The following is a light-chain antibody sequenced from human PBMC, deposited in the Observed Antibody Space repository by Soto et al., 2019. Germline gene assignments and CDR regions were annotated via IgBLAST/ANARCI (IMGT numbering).Light chain of an antibody. Sequence: VLTQPPSVSGAPGQRVTISCTGSSSNIGAGYDVHWYQQLPGTAPKLLIYGNSNRPSGVPDRFSGSKSGTSASLAITGLQAEDEADYYCQSYDSSLSGVVFGGGTKVTVL. CDR1: SSNIGAGYD. CDR2: GNS. CDR3: QSYDSSLSGVV. V-gene: IGLV1-40*01. J-gene: IGLJ2*01.